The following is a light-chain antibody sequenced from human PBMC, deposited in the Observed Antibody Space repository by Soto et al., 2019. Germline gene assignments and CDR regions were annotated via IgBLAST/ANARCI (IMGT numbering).Light chain of an antibody. CDR3: SSYAGSNNKV. CDR1: SSDVGAYNY. J-gene: IGLJ2*01. Sequence: QSALTQPPSASGSPGQSVTISCTGTSSDVGAYNYVSWYQQHPGKAPKLIIYEVTKWPSGVPDRFSGSKSGNTASLTVSGLQAEDEADYYCSSYAGSNNKVFGGGTKVTVL. CDR2: EVT. V-gene: IGLV2-8*01.